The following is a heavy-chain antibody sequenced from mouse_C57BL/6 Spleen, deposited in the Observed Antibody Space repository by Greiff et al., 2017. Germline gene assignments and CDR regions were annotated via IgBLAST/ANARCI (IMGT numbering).Heavy chain of an antibody. D-gene: IGHD2-4*01. Sequence: DVKLVESEGGLVQPGSSMKLSCTASGFTFSDYYMAWVRQVPEKGLEWVANINYDGSSTYYLDSLKSRFIISRDNAKNILYLQMSSLKSEDTATYYCARERGYDYDVAWFAYWGQGTLVTVSA. CDR2: INYDGSST. CDR3: ARERGYDYDVAWFAY. V-gene: IGHV5-16*01. CDR1: GFTFSDYY. J-gene: IGHJ3*01.